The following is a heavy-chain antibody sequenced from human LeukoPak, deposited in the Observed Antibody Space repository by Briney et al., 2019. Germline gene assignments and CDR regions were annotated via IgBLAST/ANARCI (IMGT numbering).Heavy chain of an antibody. D-gene: IGHD3-22*01. J-gene: IGHJ4*02. CDR3: ASCYYDSSGYYGRFGY. CDR1: GFTFSSYA. CDR2: ISGSGGST. Sequence: GGSLRLSCAASGFTFSSYAMSWVRQAPGKGLGWVSAISGSGGSTYYADSVKGRFTISRDNSKNTLYLQMNSLRAEDTAVYYCASCYYDSSGYYGRFGYWGQGTLVTVSS. V-gene: IGHV3-23*01.